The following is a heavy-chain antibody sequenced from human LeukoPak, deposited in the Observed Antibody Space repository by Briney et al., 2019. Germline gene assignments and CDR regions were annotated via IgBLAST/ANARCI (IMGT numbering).Heavy chain of an antibody. D-gene: IGHD6-19*01. Sequence: SETLSLTCTVSGGSISNYYWSWIRQPPGKGLEWVGCVYYSGTTNYNPSLKSRVTISVDTSKNQFSLKLSSVTAADTAVYYCARPYSSAWYHAFDIWGQGTMVTVSS. CDR2: VYYSGTT. J-gene: IGHJ3*02. CDR1: GGSISNYY. CDR3: ARPYSSAWYHAFDI. V-gene: IGHV4-59*08.